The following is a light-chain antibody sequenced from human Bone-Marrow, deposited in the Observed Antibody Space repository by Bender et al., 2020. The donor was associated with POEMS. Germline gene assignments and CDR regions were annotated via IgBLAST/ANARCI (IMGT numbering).Light chain of an antibody. CDR3: FSTDSNDEGV. CDR2: EDR. V-gene: IGLV3-10*01. Sequence: PSVSVAPGQTARITCAGNNIESYSVHWYQQKPGQAPVLVIYEDRRRPSGIPERFSGSSSGTVATLTISGAQVEDEADYYCFSTDSNDEGVFGGGTTLTVL. CDR1: NIESYS. J-gene: IGLJ2*01.